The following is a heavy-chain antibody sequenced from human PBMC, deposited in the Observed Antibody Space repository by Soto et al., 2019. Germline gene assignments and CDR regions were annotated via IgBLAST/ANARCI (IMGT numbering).Heavy chain of an antibody. V-gene: IGHV3-48*03. Sequence: GGSLLSCAASGFTFSSYEMNWVRQAPGKGLEWVSYISSSGSTIYYADSVKGRFTISRDNAKNSLYLQMNSLRADDTAVYYCVRDVGPITIFGEALSGYFDSWGQGTLVTVSS. J-gene: IGHJ4*02. CDR2: ISSSGSTI. D-gene: IGHD3-3*01. CDR1: GFTFSSYE. CDR3: VRDVGPITIFGEALSGYFDS.